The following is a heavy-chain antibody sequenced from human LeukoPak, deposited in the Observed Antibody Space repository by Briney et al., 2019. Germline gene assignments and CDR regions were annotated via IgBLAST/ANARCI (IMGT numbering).Heavy chain of an antibody. CDR3: ARGRPGMYSSSWYNWFDP. CDR2: IRYDGSNK. V-gene: IGHV3-30*02. D-gene: IGHD6-13*01. CDR1: GFTFSSYG. J-gene: IGHJ5*02. Sequence: GGSLRLSCAASGFTFSSYGMHWVRQAPGKGLEWVAFIRYDGSNKYYADSVKGRFTISRDNSKNTLYLQMNSLRSEDTAVYYCARGRPGMYSSSWYNWFDPWGQGTLVTVSS.